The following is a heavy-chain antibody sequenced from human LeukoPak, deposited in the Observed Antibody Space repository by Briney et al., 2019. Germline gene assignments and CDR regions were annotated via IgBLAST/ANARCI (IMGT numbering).Heavy chain of an antibody. CDR3: ARGRGYCSSTSCYSGILDY. J-gene: IGHJ4*02. Sequence: SETLSLTCAVYGGSFSGYYWSWIRQPPGKGLEWIGEINHSGSTNYNPSLKSRVTISVDPSKNQFSLKLSSVTAADKAVYYCARGRGYCSSTSCYSGILDYWGQGTLVTVSS. CDR1: GGSFSGYY. V-gene: IGHV4-34*01. CDR2: INHSGST. D-gene: IGHD2-2*01.